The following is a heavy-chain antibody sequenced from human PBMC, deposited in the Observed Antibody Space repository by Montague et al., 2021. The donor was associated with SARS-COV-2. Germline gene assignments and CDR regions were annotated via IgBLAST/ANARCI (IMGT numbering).Heavy chain of an antibody. Sequence: SETLSLTCTVSGVSVTDYYWCWIRQPPRKGLEWVGVVLYNNGTNTNPSLKSRVAISVDTSTNQFSLSLTSVTAADTAFYYCWSHTHHVGLKGPPDVWGQGTLVTVSS. J-gene: IGHJ4*02. CDR2: VLYNNGT. CDR3: WSHTHHVGLKGPPDV. D-gene: IGHD1-14*01. V-gene: IGHV4-59*08. CDR1: GVSVTDYY.